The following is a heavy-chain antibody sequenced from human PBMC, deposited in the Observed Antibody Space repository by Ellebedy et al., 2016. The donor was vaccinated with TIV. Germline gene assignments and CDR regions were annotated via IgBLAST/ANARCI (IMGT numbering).Heavy chain of an antibody. D-gene: IGHD3-10*01. CDR3: SRAADGEFDY. V-gene: IGHV3-48*04. J-gene: IGHJ4*02. CDR2: LSYNSDTR. CDR1: GFTFIIYA. Sequence: PGGSLRLSCAASGFTFIIYALNWVRQAPGQGPESVSYLSYNSDTRHYADSLKGRFTISRDNTNNSLYLEMNSLRAEDTAVYYCSRAADGEFDYWGQGALVTVSS.